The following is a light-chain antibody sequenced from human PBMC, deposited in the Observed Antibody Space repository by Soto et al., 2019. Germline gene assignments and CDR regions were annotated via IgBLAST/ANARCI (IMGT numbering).Light chain of an antibody. J-gene: IGLJ2*01. V-gene: IGLV1-44*01. CDR3: AAWDDSLNGVV. CDR1: SSNIGSNT. Sequence: QSVLTQPPSASGTPGQRVTISCSGSSSNIGSNTVNWYQQLPGTAHKLLIYSNNQRPSGVPDRVSGSKSGTSASLAISGLQSEDEADYYCAAWDDSLNGVVFGGGTKLTVL. CDR2: SNN.